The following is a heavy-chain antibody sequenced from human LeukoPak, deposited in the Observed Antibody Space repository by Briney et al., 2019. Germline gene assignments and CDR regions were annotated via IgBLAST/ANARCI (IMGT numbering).Heavy chain of an antibody. J-gene: IGHJ3*02. V-gene: IGHV4-59*04. D-gene: IGHD6-19*01. CDR2: IYYSGST. Sequence: SETLSLTCTVSGGSITNYYWNWIRQPPGKGLEWIGHIYYSGSTYYNPSLKSRVTISVDTSKNQFSLKLSSVTAADTAVYYCARPGGAVAPFDIWGQGTMVTVSS. CDR1: GGSITNYY. CDR3: ARPGGAVAPFDI.